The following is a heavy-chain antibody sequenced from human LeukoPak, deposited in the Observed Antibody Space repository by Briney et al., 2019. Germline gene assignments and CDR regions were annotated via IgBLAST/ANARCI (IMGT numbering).Heavy chain of an antibody. V-gene: IGHV4-4*09. CDR1: GGSISSYY. CDR3: ARLDYYDSSDYMLVRGWFDP. Sequence: SETLSLTCTVSGGSISSYYWSWIRQPPGKGLEWIGYIYTSGSTNYNPSLKSRVTISVDTSKNQFSLKLSSVTAADTAVYYCARLDYYDSSDYMLVRGWFDPWVQGTLVTVSS. CDR2: IYTSGST. J-gene: IGHJ5*02. D-gene: IGHD3-22*01.